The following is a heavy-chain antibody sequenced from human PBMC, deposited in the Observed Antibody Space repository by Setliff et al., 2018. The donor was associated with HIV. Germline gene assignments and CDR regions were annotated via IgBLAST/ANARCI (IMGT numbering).Heavy chain of an antibody. CDR2: INPNSGGT. V-gene: IGHV1-2*02. D-gene: IGHD3-22*01. CDR1: GYTFTGYY. Sequence: ASVKVSCKASGYTFTGYYMHWVRQAPGQGLEWMGWINPNSGGTNYAQKFQGRVTMTRDTSISTAYMELSRLRSDDTAVYYCASSRYYDSSGYYYPLGYWGQGTLVTSPQ. CDR3: ASSRYYDSSGYYYPLGY. J-gene: IGHJ4*02.